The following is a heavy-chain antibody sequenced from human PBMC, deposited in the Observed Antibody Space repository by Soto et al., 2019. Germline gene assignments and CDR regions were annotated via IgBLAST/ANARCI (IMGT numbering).Heavy chain of an antibody. V-gene: IGHV4-39*01. CDR3: ASTGYSSSWYADFDY. J-gene: IGHJ4*02. CDR2: IYYSGST. CDR1: GGSISSSSYY. Sequence: QLQLQESGPGLVKPSETLSLTCTVSGGSISSSSYYWGWIRQPPGKGLEWIGSIYYSGSTYYNPSLKSRVTIPVDTSKNQFSLKLRSVTAADTAVYYCASTGYSSSWYADFDYWGQGTLVTVSS. D-gene: IGHD6-13*01.